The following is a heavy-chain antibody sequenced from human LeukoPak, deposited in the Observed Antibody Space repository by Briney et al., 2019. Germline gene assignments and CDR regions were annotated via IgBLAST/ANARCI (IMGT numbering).Heavy chain of an antibody. D-gene: IGHD2-2*01. Sequence: PGGSLRLSCAASGFTFSSYSMNWVRQAPGKGLEWVSAISGDSRYIYYPDSVRGRFTISRDNAENSLYLQMHSLRVEDTAVYYCARAPTVLVGYCSSSSCQANYWGQGTLVTVSS. V-gene: IGHV3-21*01. CDR2: ISGDSRYI. J-gene: IGHJ4*02. CDR1: GFTFSSYS. CDR3: ARAPTVLVGYCSSSSCQANY.